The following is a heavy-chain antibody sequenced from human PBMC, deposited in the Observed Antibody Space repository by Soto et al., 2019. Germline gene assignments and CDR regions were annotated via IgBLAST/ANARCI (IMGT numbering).Heavy chain of an antibody. CDR1: GFTFSSYG. CDR3: AKTVGRVVITYYFDY. J-gene: IGHJ4*02. CDR2: ISYDGSNK. V-gene: IGHV3-30*18. Sequence: GGSLRRSCAASGFTFSSYGMHWVRQAPGKGLEWVAVISYDGSNKYYADSVKGRFTISRDNSKNTLYLQMNSLRAEDTAVYYCAKTVGRVVITYYFDYWGQGTPFTVSS. D-gene: IGHD3-3*01.